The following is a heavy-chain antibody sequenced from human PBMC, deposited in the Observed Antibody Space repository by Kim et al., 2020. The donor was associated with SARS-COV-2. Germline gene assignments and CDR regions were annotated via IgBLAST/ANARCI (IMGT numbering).Heavy chain of an antibody. V-gene: IGHV3-30*02. J-gene: IGHJ5*02. Sequence: VKGRFIISRDNSKNTSYLQMNSLQTEDTAVYYCTKCGSSTWYVGILGSFDPWGQGTLVTVSS. CDR3: TKCGSSTWYVGILGSFDP. D-gene: IGHD6-13*01.